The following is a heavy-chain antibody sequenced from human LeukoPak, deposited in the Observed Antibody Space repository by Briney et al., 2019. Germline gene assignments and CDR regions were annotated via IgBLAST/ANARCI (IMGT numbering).Heavy chain of an antibody. CDR1: GFTFGDYA. V-gene: IGHV3-49*03. D-gene: IGHD3-10*01. CDR2: IRSKAYGGTT. CDR3: TRVLITMVRGVNGGVDY. Sequence: PGGSLRLSCTASGFTFGDYAMSWFRQAPGKGLEWVGFIRSKAYGGTTEYAASVKGRFTISRDDSKSIAYPQMNSLKTEDTAVYYCTRVLITMVRGVNGGVDYWGQGTLVTVSS. J-gene: IGHJ4*02.